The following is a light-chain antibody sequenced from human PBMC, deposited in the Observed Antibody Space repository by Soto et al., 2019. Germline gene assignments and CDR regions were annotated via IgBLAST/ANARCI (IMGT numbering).Light chain of an antibody. J-gene: IGLJ2*01. CDR3: RSYTSSSTLV. V-gene: IGLV2-14*01. Sequence: QSALTQPASVSGSPGQSITISCTGTSSDVGGYNYVSWYQQHPGKAPKLMIYEVSNRPSGVSNRFSGSKSGNSASLTISGLQAEDEADDYCRSYTSSSTLVFGGGTKLTVL. CDR1: SSDVGGYNY. CDR2: EVS.